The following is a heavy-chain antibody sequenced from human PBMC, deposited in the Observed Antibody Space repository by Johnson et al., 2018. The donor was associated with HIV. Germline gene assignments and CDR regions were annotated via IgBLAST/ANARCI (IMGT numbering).Heavy chain of an antibody. D-gene: IGHD6-13*01. J-gene: IGHJ3*02. CDR2: ISGSGGST. CDR1: GFNFRSYG. CDR3: ARDSGSSWTSHAFDI. V-gene: IGHV3-23*04. Sequence: VQLVESGGGVVQPGTSLRLSCEASGFNFRSYGMHWVSAISGSGGSTYYADSVKGRFTISRDNSKNTLYLQMNRLRAEDTAVYYCARDSGSSWTSHAFDIWGQGTMVTVSS.